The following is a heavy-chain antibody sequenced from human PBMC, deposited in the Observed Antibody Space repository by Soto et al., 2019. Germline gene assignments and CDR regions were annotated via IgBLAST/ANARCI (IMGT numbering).Heavy chain of an antibody. J-gene: IGHJ3*02. Sequence: GGSLRLSCAASGFTFSSYWMSWVRQAPGKGLEWVANIKQDGSEKYYVDSVKGRFTISRDNAKNSLYLQMNSLRAEDTAVYYCASFRGLYDILTGYWEGPGAFDIWGQGTMVTVSS. CDR2: IKQDGSEK. V-gene: IGHV3-7*01. D-gene: IGHD3-9*01. CDR1: GFTFSSYW. CDR3: ASFRGLYDILTGYWEGPGAFDI.